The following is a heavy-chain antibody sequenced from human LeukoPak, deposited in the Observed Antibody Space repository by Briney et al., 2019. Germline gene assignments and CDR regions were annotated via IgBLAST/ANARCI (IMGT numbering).Heavy chain of an antibody. CDR1: GFSFNNYS. CDR3: AGAHYYDSSGPGLNQY. D-gene: IGHD3-22*01. CDR2: ISGYSSII. V-gene: IGHV3-48*01. J-gene: IGHJ4*02. Sequence: GGFLRLSCAASGFSFNNYSINWVRQAPGKGLEWVSYISGYSSIIYYADSVKGRFTISRDNARNSLYLQMNSLRADDTAVYYCAGAHYYDSSGPGLNQYWGQGTLVTVSS.